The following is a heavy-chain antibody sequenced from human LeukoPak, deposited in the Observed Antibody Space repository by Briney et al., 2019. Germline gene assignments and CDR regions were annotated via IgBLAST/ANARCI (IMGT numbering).Heavy chain of an antibody. D-gene: IGHD3-16*01. V-gene: IGHV3-43*02. CDR1: GFTFSSFA. J-gene: IGHJ4*02. Sequence: GGSLRLSCAASGFTFSSFAMTWVRQAPGKGLEWVSIISGDGGRTSYADSVKGRVTISRDNSKNSLYLQMNSLRTEDTAFYYCAKDVFGSIDSWGQGTLVTVSS. CDR3: AKDVFGSIDS. CDR2: ISGDGGRT.